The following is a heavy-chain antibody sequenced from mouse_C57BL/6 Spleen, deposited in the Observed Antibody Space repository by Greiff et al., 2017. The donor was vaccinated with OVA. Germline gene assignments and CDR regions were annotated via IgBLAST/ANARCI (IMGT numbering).Heavy chain of an antibody. Sequence: EVMLVESGGGLVKPGGSLKLSCAASGFTFSSYAMSWVRQTPEKRLEWVATISDGGSYTYYPDNVKGRFTISRDNAKNNLYLQMSHLKSEDTAMYYCARLTGTGYFDVWGTGTTVTVSS. V-gene: IGHV5-4*03. CDR2: ISDGGSYT. CDR3: ARLTGTGYFDV. CDR1: GFTFSSYA. D-gene: IGHD4-1*01. J-gene: IGHJ1*03.